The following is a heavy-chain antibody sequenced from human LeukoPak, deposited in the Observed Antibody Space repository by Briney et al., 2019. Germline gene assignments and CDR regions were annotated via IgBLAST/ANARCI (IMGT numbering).Heavy chain of an antibody. Sequence: SVKVSCKASGGTFSSYAISWVRQAPGQGLEWRGGIIPIFGTANYAQKFQGRVTITADESTSTAYMELSSLRSEDTAVYYCARSIYSSSWYPPLDYWGQGTLVTVSS. CDR2: IIPIFGTA. CDR3: ARSIYSSSWYPPLDY. V-gene: IGHV1-69*01. D-gene: IGHD6-13*01. CDR1: GGTFSSYA. J-gene: IGHJ4*02.